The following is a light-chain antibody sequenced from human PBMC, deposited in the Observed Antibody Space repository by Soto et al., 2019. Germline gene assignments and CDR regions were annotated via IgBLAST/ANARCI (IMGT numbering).Light chain of an antibody. J-gene: IGLJ2*01. Sequence: QAVGTQSPSASASLGASVKGTCTLSSGHSSYAIAWHQQQPEKGPRYLMKLDSDGSHTKGDAIPDRFSGSSSGAERYLTISSLQSEDEADYYCQTWGTGIRVVFGGATKLTVL. CDR3: QTWGTGIRVV. CDR1: SGHSSYA. V-gene: IGLV4-69*01. CDR2: LDSDGSH.